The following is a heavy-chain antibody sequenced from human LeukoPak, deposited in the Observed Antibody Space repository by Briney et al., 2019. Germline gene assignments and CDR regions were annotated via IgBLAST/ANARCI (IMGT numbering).Heavy chain of an antibody. D-gene: IGHD3-10*01. CDR1: GFTFSNYA. CDR3: AKDQVTAEEFDYYYYYYGMDV. V-gene: IGHV3-30-3*01. J-gene: IGHJ6*02. Sequence: PGRSLRLSCAASGFTFSNYAMHWVRQAPGKGLEWVAVISYDGSNEYYADSVKGRFTISRDNSKNTLYLQMDSLRAEDTAVYYCAKDQVTAEEFDYYYYYYGMDVWGQGTTVTVSS. CDR2: ISYDGSNE.